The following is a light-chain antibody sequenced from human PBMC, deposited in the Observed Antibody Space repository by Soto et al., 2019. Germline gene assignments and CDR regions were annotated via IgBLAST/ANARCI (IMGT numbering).Light chain of an antibody. CDR1: SSNIGVNY. Sequence: QSVLTQPPSASGTPGQRVTISCSGSSSNIGVNYVYWYQQLPGTAPKLLIYTNNQRPSGVPDRFSGSKSGTSASLAISGLRSEDEADYHCATWDDSLSGVVFGGGPKLTVL. J-gene: IGLJ2*01. V-gene: IGLV1-47*01. CDR3: ATWDDSLSGVV. CDR2: TNN.